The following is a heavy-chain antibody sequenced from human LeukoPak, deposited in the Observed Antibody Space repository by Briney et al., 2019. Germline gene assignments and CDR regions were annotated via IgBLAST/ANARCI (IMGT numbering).Heavy chain of an antibody. CDR2: INPNNGAT. J-gene: IGHJ4*02. V-gene: IGHV1-2*02. CDR3: ARVIRSWCVDY. Sequence: GASVKVSCKASGYSFSGYHMHWVRQAPGQGLEWMGWINPNNGATRSAQKFQGRVTMTRDTSISTAFLELSGLRSDDTAVYYCARVIRSWCVDYWGQGTLVTVSS. D-gene: IGHD6-13*01. CDR1: GYSFSGYH.